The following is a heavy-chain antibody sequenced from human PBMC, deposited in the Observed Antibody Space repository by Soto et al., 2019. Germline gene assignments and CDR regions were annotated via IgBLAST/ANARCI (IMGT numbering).Heavy chain of an antibody. Sequence: WGYLRVSCASSVFTFNNAWMSWVRLAPGKGLDWVGRVKSKSDGGTIDYAAPVQGRFSISRDDSKHTLYLHMNSLKTEDTAVYYCPTACRRVTCTIEIDHWGQGTMVTVSS. D-gene: IGHD3-9*01. CDR3: PTACRRVTCTIEIDH. J-gene: IGHJ4*02. V-gene: IGHV3-15*05. CDR1: VFTFNNAW. CDR2: VKSKSDGGTI.